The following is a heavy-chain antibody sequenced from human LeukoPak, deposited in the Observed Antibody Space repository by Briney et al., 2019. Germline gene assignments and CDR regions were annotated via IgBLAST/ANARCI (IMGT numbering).Heavy chain of an antibody. Sequence: PSETLSLTCTVSGGSISSSSYYWGWIRQPPGKGLEWIGSIYYSGSTYYNPSLKSRVTISVDTSKNQFSLKLSSVTAADTAVYYCARAGLPYSSSWYSHWFDPWGQGTLVTVSS. V-gene: IGHV4-39*07. CDR3: ARAGLPYSSSWYSHWFDP. J-gene: IGHJ5*02. CDR1: GGSISSSSYY. CDR2: IYYSGST. D-gene: IGHD6-13*01.